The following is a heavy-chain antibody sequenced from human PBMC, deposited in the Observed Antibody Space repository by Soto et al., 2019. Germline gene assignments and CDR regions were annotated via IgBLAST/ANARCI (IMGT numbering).Heavy chain of an antibody. CDR2: ISYSGSA. CDR1: VGSMSSGGYY. CDR3: ARGDGSWAFVDY. Sequence: QVQLQESGPGLVKPSQTLSLTCTVSVGSMSSGGYYWSWIRQHPGGGLEWMGYISYSGSAYYSPSLTGRLSMSVDTSKNQFSLKLSSVTAADTAVYYCARGDGSWAFVDYWGQGNLVAVSS. D-gene: IGHD6-13*01. V-gene: IGHV4-31*03. J-gene: IGHJ4*02.